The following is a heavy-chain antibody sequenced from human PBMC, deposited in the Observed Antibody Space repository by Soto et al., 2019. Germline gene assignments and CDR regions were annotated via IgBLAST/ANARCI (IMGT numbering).Heavy chain of an antibody. CDR3: AKGGWFGEDPYDY. J-gene: IGHJ4*02. V-gene: IGHV3-30*18. Sequence: GGSLRLSCAASGFTFSSYGMHWVRQAPGKGLEWVAVISYDGSNKYYADSVKGRFTISRDNSKNTLYLQMNSLRAEDTAVYYCAKGGWFGEDPYDYWGQGTLVTVSS. CDR2: ISYDGSNK. D-gene: IGHD3-10*01. CDR1: GFTFSSYG.